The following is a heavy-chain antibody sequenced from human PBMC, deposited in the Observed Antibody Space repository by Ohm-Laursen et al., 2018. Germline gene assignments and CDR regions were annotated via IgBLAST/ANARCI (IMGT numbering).Heavy chain of an antibody. CDR3: AKASGIVVVPAAVHHPIDY. CDR2: ISGSGGST. CDR1: GFTFSTYA. D-gene: IGHD2-2*01. V-gene: IGHV3-23*01. Sequence: GSLRLSCSASGFTFSTYAVSWVRQAPGKGLEWVSVISGSGGSTYYADSVKGRFTISRDNSKNTLYLQMNSLRAEDTAVYYCAKASGIVVVPAAVHHPIDYWGQGTLVTVSS. J-gene: IGHJ4*02.